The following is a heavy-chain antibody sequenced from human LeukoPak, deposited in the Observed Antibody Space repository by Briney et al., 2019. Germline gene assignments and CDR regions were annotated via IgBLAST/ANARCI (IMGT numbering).Heavy chain of an antibody. Sequence: ASVEVSCKASGYTFTTYGITWVRQAPGQGLEWMGWISPYNINTRFAQNLQDRVTMTTDTSTSTAYMELSSLRSDDTAVYYCARVGVGATMAVDYWGQGTLVTVSS. D-gene: IGHD1-26*01. J-gene: IGHJ4*02. CDR3: ARVGVGATMAVDY. V-gene: IGHV1-18*01. CDR2: ISPYNINT. CDR1: GYTFTTYG.